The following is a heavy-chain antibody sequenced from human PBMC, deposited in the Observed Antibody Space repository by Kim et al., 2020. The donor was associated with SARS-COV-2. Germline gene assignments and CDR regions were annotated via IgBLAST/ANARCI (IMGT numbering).Heavy chain of an antibody. CDR2: IYPGDSDT. D-gene: IGHD3-10*02. CDR1: GYSFTSYW. CDR3: ARHEFWMFGESTKNPYYYGMDV. J-gene: IGHJ6*02. Sequence: GESLKISCKGSGYSFTSYWIGWVRQMPGKGLEWMGIIYPGDSDTRYSPSFQGQVTISADKSISTAYLQWSSLKASDTAMYYCARHEFWMFGESTKNPYYYGMDVWGQGTTVTVSS. V-gene: IGHV5-51*01.